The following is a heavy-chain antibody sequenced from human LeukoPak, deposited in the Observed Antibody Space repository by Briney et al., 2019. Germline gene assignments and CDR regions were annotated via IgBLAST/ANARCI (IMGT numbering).Heavy chain of an antibody. D-gene: IGHD6-19*01. CDR2: ISSNGATT. CDR3: ARDPSSGWHFDY. Sequence: GGSLRLSCSASGFTFNRFYLHWVRQAPGKGLEFVSHISSNGATTYYADSVKGRFTISRDNSKNTVYLQMNSLRADDTAVYYCARDPSSGWHFDYWGQGTLVTVSS. V-gene: IGHV3-64*04. CDR1: GFTFNRFY. J-gene: IGHJ4*02.